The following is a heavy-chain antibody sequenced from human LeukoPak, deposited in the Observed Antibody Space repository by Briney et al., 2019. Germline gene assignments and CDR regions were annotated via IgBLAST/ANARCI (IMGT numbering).Heavy chain of an antibody. CDR1: GHSISSGYY. V-gene: IGHV4-38-2*02. CDR2: IYHSGST. D-gene: IGHD6-19*01. J-gene: IGHJ4*02. CDR3: ARVPLYSSGWYEVY. Sequence: PSETLSLTCTVSGHSISSGYYWGWIRQPPGKGLEWIGSIYHSGSTYYNPSLKSRVTISVDTSKNQFSLKLSSVTAADTAVYYCARVPLYSSGWYEVYWGQGTLVTVSS.